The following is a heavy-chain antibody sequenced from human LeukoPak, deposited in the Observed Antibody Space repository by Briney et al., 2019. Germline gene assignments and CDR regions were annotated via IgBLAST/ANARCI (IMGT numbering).Heavy chain of an antibody. CDR3: ARGGYDFWSGFYILGY. J-gene: IGHJ4*02. V-gene: IGHV4-4*09. CDR1: GGSISSYY. CDR2: IYASGST. D-gene: IGHD3-3*01. Sequence: SETLSLTCTVAGGSISSYYWSWIRQPPGKGLGWIGYIYASGSTNYNPSLKSRVTISVDTSKNQFSLKLSSVTAADTAVYYCARGGYDFWSGFYILGYWGQGTLVTVSS.